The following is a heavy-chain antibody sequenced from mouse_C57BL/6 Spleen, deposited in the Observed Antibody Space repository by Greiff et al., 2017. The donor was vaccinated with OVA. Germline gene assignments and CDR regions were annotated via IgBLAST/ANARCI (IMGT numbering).Heavy chain of an antibody. V-gene: IGHV2-2*01. J-gene: IGHJ4*01. CDR2: IWSGGGT. D-gene: IGHD2-4*01. CDR1: GFSFTSYG. Sequence: VKLMESGPGLVQPSQRLSITCTVSGFSFTSYGVHWVRQSPGKGLEWLGVIWSGGGTDYNAAFISRLSISKDNSTSHVFFKMNSLQADDTAIYYCARNWKDYDGYYYAMDYWGQGTSVTVSS. CDR3: ARNWKDYDGYYYAMDY.